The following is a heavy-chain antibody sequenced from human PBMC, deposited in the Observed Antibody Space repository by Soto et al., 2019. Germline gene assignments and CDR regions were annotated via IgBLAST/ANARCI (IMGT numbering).Heavy chain of an antibody. V-gene: IGHV4-59*01. J-gene: IGHJ4*02. CDR2: IYYSGST. D-gene: IGHD6-6*01. CDR1: GGSISSYY. Sequence: SETLSLTCTVSGGSISSYYWSWIRQPPGEGLEWIGYIYYSGSTNYNPSLKSRVTISVDTSKNQFSLKLSSVTAADTAVYYCARHGLVYYFDYWGQGTLVTVSS. CDR3: ARHGLVYYFDY.